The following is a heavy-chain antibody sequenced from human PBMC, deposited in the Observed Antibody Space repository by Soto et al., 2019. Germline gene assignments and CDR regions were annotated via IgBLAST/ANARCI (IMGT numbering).Heavy chain of an antibody. CDR3: ARDKGDHDMGRVRMDV. J-gene: IGHJ6*02. CDR2: VKQYGSEK. Sequence: GGSLRLCYAASWFNCSGHGMSWVRQEQGKGLEWVANVKQYGSEKYYVDSVKGRFTISKDNAKNSLYLQMNSLRAEDTAVYYCARDKGDHDMGRVRMDVWGQGTTVTVS. D-gene: IGHD3-10*01. V-gene: IGHV3-7*01. CDR1: WFNCSGHG.